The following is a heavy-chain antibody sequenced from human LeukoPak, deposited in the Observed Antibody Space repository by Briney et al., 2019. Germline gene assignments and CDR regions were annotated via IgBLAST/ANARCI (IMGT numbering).Heavy chain of an antibody. J-gene: IGHJ5*02. Sequence: PETLSLTCTVSGGSISSSSYYWGWIRQPPGKGLEWIGSIYYSGSTYYNPSLKSRVTISVDTSKNQFSLKLSSVTAADTAVYYCARDRGIAARWFDPWGQGTLVTVSS. CDR2: IYYSGST. CDR1: GGSISSSSYY. D-gene: IGHD6-13*01. V-gene: IGHV4-39*07. CDR3: ARDRGIAARWFDP.